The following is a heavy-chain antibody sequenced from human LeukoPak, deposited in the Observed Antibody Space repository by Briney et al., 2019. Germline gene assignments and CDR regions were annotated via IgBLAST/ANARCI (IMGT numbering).Heavy chain of an antibody. J-gene: IGHJ5*02. D-gene: IGHD2-2*01. CDR2: IYTSGST. CDR3: ARYCSSTSCYHWFDP. Sequence: PSETLSLTCTVSGGSISSGSYYWSWIRQPAGKGLEWIGRIYTSGSTNYNPSLKSRVTISVDTSKNQFSLKLSSVTAADTAVYYCARYCSSTSCYHWFDPWGQGTLVTVSS. CDR1: GGSISSGSYY. V-gene: IGHV4-61*02.